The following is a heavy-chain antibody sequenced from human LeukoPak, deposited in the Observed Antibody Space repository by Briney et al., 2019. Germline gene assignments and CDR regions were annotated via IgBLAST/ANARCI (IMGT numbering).Heavy chain of an antibody. Sequence: GGSLRLSCAASGFTFSSYAMHWVRQAPGKGLEYVSAISSNGGSTHYANSVKGRFTISRDNSKNTLYLQMGSLRAEDMAVYYCAKSLGGVRGVLDFDYWGQGTLVTVSS. CDR2: ISSNGGST. J-gene: IGHJ4*02. CDR3: AKSLGGVRGVLDFDY. CDR1: GFTFSSYA. D-gene: IGHD3-10*01. V-gene: IGHV3-64*01.